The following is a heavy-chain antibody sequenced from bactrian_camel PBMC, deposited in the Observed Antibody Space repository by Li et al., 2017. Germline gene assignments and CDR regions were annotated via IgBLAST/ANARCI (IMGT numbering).Heavy chain of an antibody. Sequence: HVQLVESGGGSVQAGESLRLSCAASGDAASINYMGWFRQAPGNERVAVAAIDTAGGETWYAASVKGRFTISRDSAKNTVYLQMNNLQPEDTATYYCAEGRGSRGEHCYSLNYWGQGTQVTVS. V-gene: IGHV3S54*01. D-gene: IGHD6*01. CDR3: AEGRGSRGEHCYSLNY. CDR2: IDTAGGET. J-gene: IGHJ4*01. CDR1: GDAASINY.